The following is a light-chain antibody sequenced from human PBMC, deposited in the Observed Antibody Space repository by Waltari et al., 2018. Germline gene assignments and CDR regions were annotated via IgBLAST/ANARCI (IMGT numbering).Light chain of an antibody. Sequence: CRARQTISGSWLTGYQRKPGQAPRLLIYGASSRATGIPVRFSGSGSGTDFTLTISRLEPEDSAVYYCQQYDGSSVTFGGGTKVEVK. CDR3: QQYDGSSVT. CDR1: QTISGSW. V-gene: IGKV3-20*01. CDR2: GAS. J-gene: IGKJ4*01.